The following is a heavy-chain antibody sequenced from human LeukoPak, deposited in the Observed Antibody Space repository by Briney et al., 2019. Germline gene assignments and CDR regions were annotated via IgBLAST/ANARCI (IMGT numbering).Heavy chain of an antibody. CDR1: GFSLGRYS. CDR3: SRERFYGMDV. D-gene: IGHD3-16*01. J-gene: IGHJ6*02. CDR2: ISDDGRTK. Sequence: PGGSLRLSCAASGFSLGRYSMDWVRQAPGKGLAWIAYISDDGRTKYYADSVKGRFTISRDNDNDSVFLEMNSLRNEDTAVYYCSRERFYGMDVWGQGTTVSVTS. V-gene: IGHV3-48*02.